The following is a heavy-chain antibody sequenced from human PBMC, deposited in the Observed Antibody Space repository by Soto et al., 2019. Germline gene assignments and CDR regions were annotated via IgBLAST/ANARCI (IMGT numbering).Heavy chain of an antibody. CDR1: GFTFSTYW. D-gene: IGHD5-18*01. Sequence: EVQLVESGGGLVQPGGSLRLSCAASGFTFSTYWMTWVRQAPGKGLEWVAHVKQDGSEKYNVDSVKGRFTISSDNAKNSLYLQMNSLRAEDTAVYYCARGGGHTYGRLPGVYWGQGILVTVSS. J-gene: IGHJ4*02. CDR2: VKQDGSEK. V-gene: IGHV3-7*05. CDR3: ARGGGHTYGRLPGVY.